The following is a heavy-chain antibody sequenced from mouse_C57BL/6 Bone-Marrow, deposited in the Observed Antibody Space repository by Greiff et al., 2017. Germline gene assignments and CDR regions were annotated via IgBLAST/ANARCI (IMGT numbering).Heavy chain of an antibody. J-gene: IGHJ2*01. CDR1: GYTFTSYG. V-gene: IGHV1-81*01. D-gene: IGHD1-1*01. Sequence: QVQLQQSGAELARPGASVKLSCKASGYTFTSYGISWVKQRTGQGLEWIGEIYPRSGNTYYNEKFKGKATLTADKTSSTAYIALRSQASEDAAVYFCARVERRYFAYWGQGTPLTVSA. CDR3: ARVERRYFAY. CDR2: IYPRSGNT.